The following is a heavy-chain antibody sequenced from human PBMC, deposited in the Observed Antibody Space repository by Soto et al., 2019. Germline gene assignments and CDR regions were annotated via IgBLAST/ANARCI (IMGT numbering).Heavy chain of an antibody. CDR1: GFTFSSYS. J-gene: IGHJ4*02. V-gene: IGHV3-48*01. CDR3: ATGREGSYYANYFVY. Sequence: GGSLRLSCAASGFTFSSYSMNWVRQAPGKGLEWVSYISSSSSTIYYADSVKGRFTISRDNAKNSLYLQMNSLRAEDTAVYYCATGREGSYYANYFVYWGQGTLVTVSS. D-gene: IGHD3-10*01. CDR2: ISSSSSTI.